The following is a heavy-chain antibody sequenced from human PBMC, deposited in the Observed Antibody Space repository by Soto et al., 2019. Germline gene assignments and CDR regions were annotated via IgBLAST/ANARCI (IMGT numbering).Heavy chain of an antibody. CDR1: GGTFSSYP. J-gene: IGHJ5*02. D-gene: IGHD6-13*01. Sequence: SVKVSCKASGGTFSSYPISWVRQAPGQGLEWMGGIIPIFGTANYAQKFQGRVTITADEPTSTAYMELSSLRSEDTAVYYCARELREAAAGWFDPWGQGTLVTVSS. CDR3: ARELREAAAGWFDP. V-gene: IGHV1-69*13. CDR2: IIPIFGTA.